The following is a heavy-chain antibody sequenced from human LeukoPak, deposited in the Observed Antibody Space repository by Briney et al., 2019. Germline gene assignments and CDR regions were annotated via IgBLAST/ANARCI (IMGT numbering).Heavy chain of an antibody. V-gene: IGHV1-18*01. D-gene: IGHD2-2*01. Sequence: ASVKVSCKASGYTFTSYGISWVRQAPGQGLEWMGWISAYNGNTNYAQKLQGRVTMTTDTSTSTAYMELRSLRSDDTAVYYCAGPHPNIVVVPAASYYYGMDVWGQGTTVTVSS. J-gene: IGHJ6*02. CDR1: GYTFTSYG. CDR2: ISAYNGNT. CDR3: AGPHPNIVVVPAASYYYGMDV.